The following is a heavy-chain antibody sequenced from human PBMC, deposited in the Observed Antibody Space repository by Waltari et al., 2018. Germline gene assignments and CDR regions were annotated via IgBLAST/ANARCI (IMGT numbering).Heavy chain of an antibody. V-gene: IGHV3-30*02. J-gene: IGHJ4*02. CDR2: IRYDGSNK. CDR3: AKDEYSSSWPDY. CDR1: GFTFSSYC. D-gene: IGHD6-13*01. Sequence: QVQLVESGGGVVQPGGSLRLSCAASGFTFSSYCMHWVRQAPGKGLEWVAFIRYDGSNKYYADSVKGRFTISRDNSKNTLYLQMNSLRAEDTAVYYCAKDEYSSSWPDYWGQGTLVTVSS.